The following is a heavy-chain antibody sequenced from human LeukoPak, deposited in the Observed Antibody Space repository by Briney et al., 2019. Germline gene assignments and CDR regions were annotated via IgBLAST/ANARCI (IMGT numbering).Heavy chain of an antibody. J-gene: IGHJ4*02. Sequence: PGGSLRLSCAASGFTFNNAWMSWVRQVPGKGLQWVGRIKSKTDGGTTDYAAPVKGRFTISRDDSKTTLYLQMNSLKTEDTAVYYCTTEADGGPDYWGQGTLVTVSS. CDR3: TTEADGGPDY. CDR1: GFTFNNAW. V-gene: IGHV3-15*01. CDR2: IKSKTDGGTT. D-gene: IGHD4-23*01.